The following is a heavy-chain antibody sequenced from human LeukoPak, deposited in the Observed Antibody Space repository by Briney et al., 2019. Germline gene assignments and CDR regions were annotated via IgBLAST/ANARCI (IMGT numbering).Heavy chain of an antibody. Sequence: GASVKVSCKASGYTFTSYGISWVRQAPGQGLEWMGWISAYNGNTNYAQKLQGRVTMTTDTSTSTAYMELRSLRSDDTAVYYCARDQNPYSSSWENWYFDLWGRGTLVTVSS. J-gene: IGHJ2*01. CDR1: GYTFTSYG. D-gene: IGHD6-13*01. CDR2: ISAYNGNT. CDR3: ARDQNPYSSSWENWYFDL. V-gene: IGHV1-18*01.